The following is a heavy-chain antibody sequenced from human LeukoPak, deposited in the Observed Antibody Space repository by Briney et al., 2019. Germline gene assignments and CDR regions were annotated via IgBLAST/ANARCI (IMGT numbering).Heavy chain of an antibody. D-gene: IGHD6-19*01. CDR3: ARQSGGWPPDAFDI. CDR2: IYYSGST. CDR1: GGSISSSSYY. V-gene: IGHV4-39*01. J-gene: IGHJ3*02. Sequence: SETLSLTCTVSGGSISSSSYYWGWIRQPPGKGLEWIGSIYYSGSTYYNPSLKSRVTISVDTSKNQFSLKLSSVTAADTAVYYCARQSGGWPPDAFDIWGQGTMVTVSS.